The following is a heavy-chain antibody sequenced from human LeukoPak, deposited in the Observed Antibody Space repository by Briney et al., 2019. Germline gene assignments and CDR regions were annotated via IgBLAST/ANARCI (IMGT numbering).Heavy chain of an antibody. CDR1: GYSFTSNY. Sequence: ASVKVSCKVSGYSFTSNYIHWVRQAPGQGLEWMGMIYPRDGSTSYAQRFQGRATLTRATSTSTVYMELSSLRSEDMAVYYCASVYKYGMDVWGQGTTVIVSS. CDR2: IYPRDGST. J-gene: IGHJ6*02. V-gene: IGHV1-46*01. CDR3: ASVYKYGMDV.